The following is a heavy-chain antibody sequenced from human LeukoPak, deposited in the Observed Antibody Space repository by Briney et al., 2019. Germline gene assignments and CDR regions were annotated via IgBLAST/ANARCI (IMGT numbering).Heavy chain of an antibody. CDR3: ARVGIAVAGTLAFDI. CDR2: IYYSGST. D-gene: IGHD6-19*01. V-gene: IGHV4-59*01. CDR1: GGSISSYY. J-gene: IGHJ3*02. Sequence: LETLSLTCTVSGGSISSYYWSWIRQPPGKGLEWIGYIYYSGSTNYNPSHKSRVTISVDTSKNQFSLKLSSVTAADTAVYYCARVGIAVAGTLAFDIWGQGTMVTVSS.